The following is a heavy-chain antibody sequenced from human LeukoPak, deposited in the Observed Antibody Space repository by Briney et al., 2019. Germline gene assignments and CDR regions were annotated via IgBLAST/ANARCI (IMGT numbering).Heavy chain of an antibody. CDR3: AKDQHGYDKPIDY. D-gene: IGHD5-12*01. V-gene: IGHV3-23*01. CDR1: GFTFSDYD. J-gene: IGHJ4*02. Sequence: GGSLRLSCSASGFTFSDYDMNWARQAPGKGLEWVSTISGSGSSTYYADSVKGRFTISRDNSKNTLYLQMNSLRAEDTAVYFCAKDQHGYDKPIDYWGQGTLVTVSS. CDR2: ISGSGSST.